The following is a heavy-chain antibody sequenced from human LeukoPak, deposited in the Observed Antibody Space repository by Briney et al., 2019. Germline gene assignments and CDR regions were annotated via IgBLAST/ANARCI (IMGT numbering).Heavy chain of an antibody. CDR2: IANDAKTT. CDR1: GFAFSTYG. CDR3: AELGITMIGGV. D-gene: IGHD3-10*02. V-gene: IGHV3-30*18. Sequence: PGGSLRLSCAASGFAFSTYGMHWVRQAPGKGLEWVAVIANDAKTTYYADSVKGRVTISRDNSKNTLYLQMNSLRAEDTAVYYCAELGITMIGGVWGKGTTVTISS. J-gene: IGHJ6*04.